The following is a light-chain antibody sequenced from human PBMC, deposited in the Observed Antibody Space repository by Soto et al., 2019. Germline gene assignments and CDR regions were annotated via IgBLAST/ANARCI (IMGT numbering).Light chain of an antibody. V-gene: IGKV3-20*01. CDR3: QQYGSSPWT. CDR1: QMIGNY. J-gene: IGKJ1*01. Sequence: EVVLTQSPATRSSSLVEGATLSFRASQMIGNYLAWYQQKPGQAPRLLIYATSNRATGIPDRFSGSGSGTDVSLTISRLEPEDFAVYFCQQYGSSPWTFGQGTKVDIK. CDR2: ATS.